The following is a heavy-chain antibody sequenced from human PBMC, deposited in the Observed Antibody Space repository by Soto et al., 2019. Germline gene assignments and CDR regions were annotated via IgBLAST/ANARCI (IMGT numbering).Heavy chain of an antibody. CDR3: ASVITMVRGVIGPYYMDV. V-gene: IGHV1-8*01. CDR1: GYTATSYD. D-gene: IGHD3-10*01. CDR2: MNPNSGNT. J-gene: IGHJ6*03. Sequence: QVQLVQSGAEVKKPGASVKVSCKASGYTATSYDINWVRQATGQGLEWMGWMNPNSGNTGYAQKFQARVTMTRNTSISTAYMELSSLRSEDTAVYYCASVITMVRGVIGPYYMDVWGKGTTVTVSS.